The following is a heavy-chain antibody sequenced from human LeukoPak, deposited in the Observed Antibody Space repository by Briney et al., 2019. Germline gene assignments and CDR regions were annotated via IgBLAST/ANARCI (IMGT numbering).Heavy chain of an antibody. CDR1: VFILKNAW. V-gene: IGHV3-15*01. D-gene: IGHD4-17*01. J-gene: IGHJ4*02. CDR2: VTSESAGGTT. Sequence: GGSLRLSCTTSVFILKNAWMSWIREAPGKGLGGGGRVTSESAGGTTDYPAVVKGRLSLSRDDSKNMVYLQKNSLKTEDTALYYCTTDLGDYGDYVREWGQGTLVTVSS. CDR3: TTDLGDYGDYVRE.